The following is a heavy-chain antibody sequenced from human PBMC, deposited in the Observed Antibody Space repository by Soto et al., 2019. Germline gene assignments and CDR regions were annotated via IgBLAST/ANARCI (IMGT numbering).Heavy chain of an antibody. D-gene: IGHD2-15*01. V-gene: IGHV1-8*01. CDR1: GYSFTSYD. Sequence: XSVKVSCKASGYSFTSYDINWVRQAPGQGLEWVGWINPTSEYTAHAQKFQGRVTLTREISTATAYMELSSLTSEDTAVYFCATQVHPGYSSEWGPGTQVTVSS. J-gene: IGHJ4*02. CDR2: INPTSEYT. CDR3: ATQVHPGYSSE.